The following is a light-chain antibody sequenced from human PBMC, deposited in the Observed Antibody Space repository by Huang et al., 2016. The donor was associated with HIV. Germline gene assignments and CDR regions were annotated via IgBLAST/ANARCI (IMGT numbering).Light chain of an antibody. CDR2: CAS. J-gene: IGKJ5*01. V-gene: IGKV3-15*01. CDR3: QQYNNWPPIT. CDR1: QSVSSN. Sequence: EIVMTQSPVTLSVSPGERATLSCRASQSVSSNLAWYQQKPGQAPRLLIYCASTRATAVPARFSGSGSGTEFTLTISSLQSEDFALYYCQQYNNWPPITFGQGTRLEIK.